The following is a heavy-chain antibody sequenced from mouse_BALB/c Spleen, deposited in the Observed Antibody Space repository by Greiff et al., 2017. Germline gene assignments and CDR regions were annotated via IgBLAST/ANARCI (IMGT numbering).Heavy chain of an antibody. Sequence: EVQGVESGGDLVKPGGSLKLSCAASGFTFSSYGMSWVRQTPDKRLEWVATISSGGSYTYYPDSVKGRFTISRDNAKNTLYLQMSSLKSEDTAMYYCARHRYDWYFDVWGAGTTVTVSS. D-gene: IGHD2-14*01. V-gene: IGHV5-6*01. J-gene: IGHJ1*01. CDR3: ARHRYDWYFDV. CDR1: GFTFSSYG. CDR2: ISSGGSYT.